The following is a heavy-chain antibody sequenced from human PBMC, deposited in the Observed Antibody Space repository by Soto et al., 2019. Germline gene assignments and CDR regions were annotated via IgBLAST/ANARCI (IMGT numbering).Heavy chain of an antibody. J-gene: IGHJ6*02. CDR1: GGSISSYY. CDR3: SRVNDYYYGMDV. CDR2: IYYSGST. Sequence: QVQLQESGPGLVKPSETLSLTCTVSGGSISSYYWSWIRQPPGKGLEWIGYIYYSGSTNYNPSLKRRVTISVDTSKNQFSLKLSAVTAADTAVYYCSRVNDYYYGMDVWGQGTTVTVSS. V-gene: IGHV4-59*01.